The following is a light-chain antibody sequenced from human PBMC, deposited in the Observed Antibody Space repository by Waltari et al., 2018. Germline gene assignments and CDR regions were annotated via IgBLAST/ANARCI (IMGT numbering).Light chain of an antibody. Sequence: DIEMTQSTSLLSASVGDRVTITCRASHTLNTWLAWYQQKPGKPPRVLIYKTSTLETGVPSRFSGSASGTEFTLTISSLQPDDSATYYCQQYNSYSTFGQGTKLEIK. CDR2: KTS. V-gene: IGKV1-5*03. CDR1: HTLNTW. J-gene: IGKJ2*01. CDR3: QQYNSYST.